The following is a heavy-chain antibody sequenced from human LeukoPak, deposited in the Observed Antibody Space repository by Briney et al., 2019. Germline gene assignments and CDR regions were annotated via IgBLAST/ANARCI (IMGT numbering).Heavy chain of an antibody. V-gene: IGHV3-48*03. Sequence: GGSLRLSCAASGFTFSSYEMNWVRQAPGKGLEWVSYISSSGSTIYYADSVKGRFTISRDNAKNSLYLQMNSLRAEDTAVYYCASSRFSRGKLVGYSSSSDAFDIWGQGTMVTVSS. CDR1: GFTFSSYE. J-gene: IGHJ3*02. CDR2: ISSSGSTI. D-gene: IGHD6-13*01. CDR3: ASSRFSRGKLVGYSSSSDAFDI.